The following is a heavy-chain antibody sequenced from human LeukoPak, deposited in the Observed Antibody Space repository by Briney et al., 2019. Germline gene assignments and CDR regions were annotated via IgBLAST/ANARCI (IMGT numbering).Heavy chain of an antibody. D-gene: IGHD5-12*01. CDR2: IYYSGST. V-gene: IGHV4-34*01. CDR3: ARAGRHSGYDFDY. J-gene: IGHJ4*02. Sequence: SETLSLTCAVYGGSFSGYYWSWIRQPPGKGLEWIGSIYYSGSTYYNPSLKSRVTISVDTSKNQFSLKLSSVTAADTAVYYCARAGRHSGYDFDYWGQGTLVTVSS. CDR1: GGSFSGYY.